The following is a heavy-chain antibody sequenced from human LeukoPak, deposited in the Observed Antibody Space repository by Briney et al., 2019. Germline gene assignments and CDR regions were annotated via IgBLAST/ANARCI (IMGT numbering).Heavy chain of an antibody. Sequence: GXLRLSXXASGFTXSSYAMSWVRQAPGKGLEWVSAISGSGGSTYYADSVKGRFTISRDNSKNTLYLQMNSLRAEDTAVYYCAKTYYYDSSGYLDWGQGTLVTVSS. D-gene: IGHD3-22*01. CDR1: GFTXSSYA. CDR2: ISGSGGST. CDR3: AKTYYYDSSGYLD. V-gene: IGHV3-23*01. J-gene: IGHJ4*02.